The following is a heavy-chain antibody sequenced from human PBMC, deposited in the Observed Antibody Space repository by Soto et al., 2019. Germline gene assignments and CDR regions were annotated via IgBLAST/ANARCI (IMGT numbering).Heavy chain of an antibody. D-gene: IGHD1-26*01. CDR2: MNPNSGNT. CDR3: ARGSLGATIYYYYYYMDV. J-gene: IGHJ6*03. CDR1: GYTFTSYD. Sequence: VASVKVSCKASGYTFTSYDINWVRQATGQGLEWMGWMNPNSGNTGYAQKFQGRVTMTRNTSISTAYMELSSLRSEDTAVYYCARGSLGATIYYYYYYMDVWGKGTTVTVSS. V-gene: IGHV1-8*01.